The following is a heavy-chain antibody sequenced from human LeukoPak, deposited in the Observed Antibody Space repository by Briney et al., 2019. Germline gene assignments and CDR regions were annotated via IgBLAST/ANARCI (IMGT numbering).Heavy chain of an antibody. CDR3: ARVSSPLQYNWFDP. D-gene: IGHD1-14*01. CDR2: INPNSGGT. V-gene: IGHV1-2*06. J-gene: IGHJ5*02. Sequence: ASVKVSCKASGYTFISYGMSWVRQAPGQGLEWMGRINPNSGGTNYAQKFQGRVTMTRDTSISTAYMELSRLRSDDTAVYYCARVSSPLQYNWFDPWGQGTLVTVSS. CDR1: GYTFISYG.